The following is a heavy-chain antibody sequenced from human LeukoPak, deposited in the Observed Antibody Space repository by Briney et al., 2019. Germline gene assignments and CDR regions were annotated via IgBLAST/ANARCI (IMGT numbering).Heavy chain of an antibody. CDR2: IYYSGST. CDR3: ARRGYSSGYYYFDY. Sequence: SETLSLTCTVSGGSISGYYWSWIRQPPGKGREWVGYIYYSGSTNYNPSLKSRVTISVHTSKNQFSLKLTSVTAADTAVYYCARRGYSSGYYYFDYCGQGTLVTVSS. V-gene: IGHV4-59*08. D-gene: IGHD6-19*01. CDR1: GGSISGYY. J-gene: IGHJ4*02.